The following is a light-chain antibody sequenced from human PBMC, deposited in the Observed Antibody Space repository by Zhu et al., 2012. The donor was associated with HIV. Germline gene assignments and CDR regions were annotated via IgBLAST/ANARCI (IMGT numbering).Light chain of an antibody. CDR2: KAS. Sequence: DIQMTQSPSTLSASIGDRVTITCRASQSITNWLAWYQQKPGQAPKLLISKASTLENGVPFRFSGSGSGTEFTLTISSLQRDDSATYYCQQYNSYSLTFGQGTK. CDR1: QSITNW. V-gene: IGKV1-5*03. J-gene: IGKJ1*01. CDR3: QQYNSYSLT.